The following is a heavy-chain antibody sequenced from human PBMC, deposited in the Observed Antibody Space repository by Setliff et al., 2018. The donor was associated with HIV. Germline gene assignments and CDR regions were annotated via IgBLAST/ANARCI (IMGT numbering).Heavy chain of an antibody. CDR2: INAGNGNT. D-gene: IGHD5-18*01. J-gene: IGHJ6*03. V-gene: IGHV1-3*01. Sequence: GASVKVSCKASGYTFTSYAMHWVRQAPGQRLGWMGWINAGNGNTKYSQKFQGRVTITRDTSASTAYMELSSLRSEDTAVYYCARDGGDTAMVSYYDYYYMDVWGKGTTVTVSS. CDR3: ARDGGDTAMVSYYDYYYMDV. CDR1: GYTFTSYA.